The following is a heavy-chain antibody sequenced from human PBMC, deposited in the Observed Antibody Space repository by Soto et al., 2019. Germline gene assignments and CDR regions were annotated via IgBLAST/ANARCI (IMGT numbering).Heavy chain of an antibody. Sequence: PSETLSLTCAVYGGSFSGYYWSWIRQPPGKGLEWIGEINHSGSTNYNPSLKSRVTISVDTSKNQFSLKLSSVTAADTAVYYCARGSGLLWFGELRNYYYGMDVWGQGTTVTAP. CDR2: INHSGST. CDR1: GGSFSGYY. J-gene: IGHJ6*02. D-gene: IGHD3-10*01. CDR3: ARGSGLLWFGELRNYYYGMDV. V-gene: IGHV4-34*01.